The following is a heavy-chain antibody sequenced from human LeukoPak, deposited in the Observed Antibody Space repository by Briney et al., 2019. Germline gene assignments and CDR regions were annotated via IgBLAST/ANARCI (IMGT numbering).Heavy chain of an antibody. CDR3: ARHRAYSSTSPFDY. CDR1: GGSISSLY. CDR2: IYYTGST. Sequence: SETLSLACSVSGGSISSLYWSWIRQPPGKGLEWIGYIYYTGSTNYNPSLKSRVTIFVDMSKNQFSLRLSSVTAADTALYYCARHRAYSSTSPFDYWGQGTLVTVSS. J-gene: IGHJ4*02. D-gene: IGHD6-6*01. V-gene: IGHV4-59*08.